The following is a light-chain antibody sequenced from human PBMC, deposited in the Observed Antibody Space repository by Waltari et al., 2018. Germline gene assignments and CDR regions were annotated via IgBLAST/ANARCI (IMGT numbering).Light chain of an antibody. CDR3: SSYTASSTVV. CDR2: DVS. V-gene: IGLV2-14*03. CDR1: GRASGAYTI. Sequence: LTQPASVSAPPGQPVTTSCSGTGRASGAYTIVLWYRQHPGTAPQLLIFDVSHRPSGVSNRFAGPKSGNTASLTISGLQAEDEADYYCSSYTASSTVVFGGGTKLTVL. J-gene: IGLJ2*01.